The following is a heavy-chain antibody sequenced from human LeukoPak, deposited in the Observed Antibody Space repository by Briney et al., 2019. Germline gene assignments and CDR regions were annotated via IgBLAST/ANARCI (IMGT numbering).Heavy chain of an antibody. CDR3: ARRVGYSYGYGDY. CDR1: GYSFTSDW. CDR2: IYPGDSDT. D-gene: IGHD5-18*01. J-gene: IGHJ4*02. Sequence: GESLKISCKGSGYSFTSDWIGWGREMPGKGVELMGIIYPGDSDTRYSPSFQGQVTISADKSISTAYLQWSSLKASDTAMYYCARRVGYSYGYGDYWGQGTLVTVSS. V-gene: IGHV5-51*01.